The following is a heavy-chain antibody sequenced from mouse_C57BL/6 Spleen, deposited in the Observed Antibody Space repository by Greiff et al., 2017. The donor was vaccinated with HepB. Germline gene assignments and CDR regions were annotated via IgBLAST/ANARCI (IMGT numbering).Heavy chain of an antibody. CDR2: ISSGSSTI. J-gene: IGHJ4*01. Sequence: EVMLVESGGGLVKPGGSLKLSCAASGFTFSDYGMHWVRQAPEKGLEWVAYISSGSSTIYYADTVKGRFTISRDNAKNTLFLQMTSLRSEDTAMYYCARLLLRYMDYWGQGTSVTVSS. D-gene: IGHD1-1*01. CDR3: ARLLLRYMDY. V-gene: IGHV5-17*01. CDR1: GFTFSDYG.